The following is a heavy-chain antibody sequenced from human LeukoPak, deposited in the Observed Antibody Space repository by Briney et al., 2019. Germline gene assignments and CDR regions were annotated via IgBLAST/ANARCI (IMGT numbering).Heavy chain of an antibody. CDR2: ISKDGSER. Sequence: GGSLRLSCAASGFTFSGYWMSWVRQAPGKGLEWVANISKDGSERYNVDSVKGRFTISRDNSNYMLFLHMNSLRAEDTAIYYCAKQPYNYYYLDVWGKGTTVTVSS. V-gene: IGHV3-7*03. CDR1: GFTFSGYW. CDR3: AKQPYNYYYLDV. J-gene: IGHJ6*03. D-gene: IGHD2-21*01.